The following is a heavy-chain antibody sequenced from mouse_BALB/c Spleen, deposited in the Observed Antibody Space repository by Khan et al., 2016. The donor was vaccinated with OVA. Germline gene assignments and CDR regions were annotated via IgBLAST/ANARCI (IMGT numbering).Heavy chain of an antibody. V-gene: IGHV9-4*02. CDR3: AGGGAAYYRNDGGAVEY. Sequence: QIQLVQSGPELKKPGETVRISCKASGYTFTTAGIQWVQKMPGKGLKWIGWINTHSGVPKYAEDFKGRFAFSLEISVNTAYLQITNRKNEDTATYCCAGGGAAYYRNDGGAVEYWGQGTSVTVSS. J-gene: IGHJ4*01. D-gene: IGHD2-14*01. CDR1: GYTFTTAG. CDR2: INTHSGVP.